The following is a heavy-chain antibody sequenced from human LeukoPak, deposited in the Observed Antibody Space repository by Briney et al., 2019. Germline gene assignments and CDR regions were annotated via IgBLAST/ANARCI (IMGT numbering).Heavy chain of an antibody. CDR2: IQSDGDKT. CDR1: GLTLSKYW. D-gene: IGHD1-14*01. Sequence: GGSLRLSCEASGLTLSKYWMLWLRQVPGKGLVWVSRIQSDGDKTDYAESVRGRFTISRNDAKNTLYLQMNSLRAEDTAVYYCARETKEGQAVDLKPGPYYSYNSYMDVWGKGTTVTVSS. CDR3: ARETKEGQAVDLKPGPYYSYNSYMDV. V-gene: IGHV3-74*01. J-gene: IGHJ6*03.